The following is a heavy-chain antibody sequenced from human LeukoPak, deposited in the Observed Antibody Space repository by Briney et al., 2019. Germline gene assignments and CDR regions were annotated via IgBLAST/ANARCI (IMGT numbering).Heavy chain of an antibody. D-gene: IGHD3-22*01. V-gene: IGHV3-74*01. J-gene: IGHJ5*02. CDR3: AKDTGINYDSSGYYLSWFDP. CDR1: GFTFSSYW. Sequence: PGGSLRLSCAASGFTFSSYWMHWVRQAPGKGLVWVSRITGDGSTTSYADSVKGRFTISRDNSKNTLYLQMNSLRAEDTAVYYCAKDTGINYDSSGYYLSWFDPWGQGTLVTVSS. CDR2: ITGDGSTT.